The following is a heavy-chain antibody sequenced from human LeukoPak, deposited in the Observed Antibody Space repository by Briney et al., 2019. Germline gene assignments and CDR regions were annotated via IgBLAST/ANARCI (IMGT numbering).Heavy chain of an antibody. CDR2: ISAYNGNT. Sequence: GASAKVSCKASGYTLTSYGISWVRQAPGQGLEWMGWISAYNGNTNYAQKLQGRVTMTTDTSTSTAYMELRSLRSDDTAVYYCARGLWYCSSTSCYTGYFDYWGQGTLVTVSS. CDR1: GYTLTSYG. J-gene: IGHJ4*02. V-gene: IGHV1-18*01. D-gene: IGHD2-2*02. CDR3: ARGLWYCSSTSCYTGYFDY.